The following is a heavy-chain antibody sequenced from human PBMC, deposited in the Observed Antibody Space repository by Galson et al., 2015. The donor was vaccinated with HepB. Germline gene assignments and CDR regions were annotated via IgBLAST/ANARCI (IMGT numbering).Heavy chain of an antibody. Sequence: SLRLSCAASGFTFSSYSMNWVRQAPEKGLEWVSYISSSSSTIYYADSVKGRFTISRDNAKNSLYLQMNSLRAEDTAVYYCARSLPGPIAVAFDPWGQGTLVTVSS. V-gene: IGHV3-48*01. CDR1: GFTFSSYS. J-gene: IGHJ5*02. CDR3: ARSLPGPIAVAFDP. CDR2: ISSSSSTI. D-gene: IGHD6-19*01.